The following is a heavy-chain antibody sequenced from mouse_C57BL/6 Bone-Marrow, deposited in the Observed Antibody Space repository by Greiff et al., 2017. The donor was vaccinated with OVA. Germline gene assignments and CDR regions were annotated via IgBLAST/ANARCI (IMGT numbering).Heavy chain of an antibody. J-gene: IGHJ4*01. Sequence: QVQLQQSGAELVRPGASVTLSCKASGYTFTDYEMHWVQQTPVHGLEWIGAIDPETGGTAYNQKFKGKAILTADKSSSTAYMELRSLTSEDSAVYYCTRDTSNYVLDYWGQGTSVTVSS. CDR1: GYTFTDYE. CDR2: IDPETGGT. D-gene: IGHD2-5*01. CDR3: TRDTSNYVLDY. V-gene: IGHV1-15*01.